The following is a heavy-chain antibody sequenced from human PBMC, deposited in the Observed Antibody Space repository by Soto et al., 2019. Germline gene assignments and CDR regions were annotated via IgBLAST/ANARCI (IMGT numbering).Heavy chain of an antibody. CDR2: INPNSGGT. V-gene: IGHV1-2*04. CDR1: GYNLTGYY. D-gene: IGHD2-15*01. CDR3: ARGTLGAGYCSGGSCYVNDYGMDV. Sequence: ASVKVSFKASGYNLTGYYMRWVRQAPEQGLEWMGCINPNSGGTKYAQKFQGWVTMTRETAISTAYMELSRLRSDETAVYYCARGTLGAGYCSGGSCYVNDYGMDVWGQGTTVTVSS. J-gene: IGHJ6*02.